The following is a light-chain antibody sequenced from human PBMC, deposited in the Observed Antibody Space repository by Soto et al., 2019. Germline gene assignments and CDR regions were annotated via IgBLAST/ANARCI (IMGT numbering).Light chain of an antibody. CDR2: EAT. CDR1: TGDIGSYAL. V-gene: IGLV2-23*01. J-gene: IGLJ1*01. Sequence: QSVMTQPASVSGAPGQSITISCTGTTGDIGSYALVSLYQQLPGRAPKLMIYEATKRPSGISHRFSGSKSGNTASLTISGLQAEDEADYYCCSYAGSSTYVFGSGTKVTVL. CDR3: CSYAGSSTYV.